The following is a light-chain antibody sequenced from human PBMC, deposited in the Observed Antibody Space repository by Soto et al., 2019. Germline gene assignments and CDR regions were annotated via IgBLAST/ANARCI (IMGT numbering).Light chain of an antibody. CDR3: SSYTSGGTLV. J-gene: IGLJ1*01. V-gene: IGLV2-14*01. CDR1: SSDVGGYNY. CDR2: DVS. Sequence: QSVLTQPASVSGSPGQSITISCTGTSSDVGGYNYVSWYQQHPGKAPKLMIYDVSARPSGVSNRFSGSKSGNTASLTISGLQVEDEADYYCSSYTSGGTLVFGTGTKVTVL.